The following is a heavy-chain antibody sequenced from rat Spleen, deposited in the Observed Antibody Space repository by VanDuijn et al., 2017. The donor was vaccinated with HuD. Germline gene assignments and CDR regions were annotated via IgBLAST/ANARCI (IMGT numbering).Heavy chain of an antibody. Sequence: EVQLVESGGGLVQPGRSLKLSCAASGVTFSNYGMHWIRQAPTKGLEWVATISYDGSSTYYRDSVKGRFTISRDNAKSTLYLQMDSLRSEDTAYYYGTRGGLSRFDYWGQGVMVTVSS. J-gene: IGHJ2*01. V-gene: IGHV5-19*01. CDR3: TRGGLSRFDY. CDR1: GVTFSNYG. CDR2: ISYDGSST. D-gene: IGHD1-11*01.